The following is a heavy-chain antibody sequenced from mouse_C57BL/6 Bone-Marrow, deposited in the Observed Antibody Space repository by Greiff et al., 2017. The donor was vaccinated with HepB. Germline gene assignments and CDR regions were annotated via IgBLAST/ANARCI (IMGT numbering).Heavy chain of an antibody. V-gene: IGHV1-63*01. CDR2: IYPGGGYT. CDR3: ARKNYDYDEGAWFAY. J-gene: IGHJ3*01. D-gene: IGHD2-4*01. CDR1: GYTFTNYW. Sequence: QVQLQQSGAELVRPGTSVKMSCKASGYTFTNYWIGWAKQRPGHGLEWIGDIYPGGGYTNYNEKFKGKATLTADKSSSTAYMQFSSLTSEDSAIYYCARKNYDYDEGAWFAYWGQGTLVTVSA.